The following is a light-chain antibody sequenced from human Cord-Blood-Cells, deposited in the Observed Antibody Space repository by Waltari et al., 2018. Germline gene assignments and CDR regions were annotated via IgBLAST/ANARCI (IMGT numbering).Light chain of an antibody. CDR1: NSHVGIYHF. V-gene: IGLV2-23*01. Sequence: SALPQPPSVSGSLAMSLTTPCTGPNSHVGIYHFVPWYQQHPGKAPKLMIYEGSKRPSGVSNRFSGSKSGNTASLTISGLQAEDEADYYCCSYAGSSTLVFGGGTKLTVL. J-gene: IGLJ3*02. CDR2: EGS. CDR3: CSYAGSSTLV.